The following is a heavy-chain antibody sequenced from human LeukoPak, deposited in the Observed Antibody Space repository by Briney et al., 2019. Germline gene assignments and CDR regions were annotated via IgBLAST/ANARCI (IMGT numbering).Heavy chain of an antibody. V-gene: IGHV1-69*06. CDR3: ASKASNGYNLDY. CDR2: IIPIFGTA. Sequence: SVKVSCKASGGTFSSYAISWVRQAPGQGLEWMGGIIPIFGTANYAQKFQGRVTITADKSTSTAYMELSSLRSEDTAVYYCASKASNGYNLDYWGQGTLVTVSS. CDR1: GGTFSSYA. J-gene: IGHJ4*02. D-gene: IGHD5-24*01.